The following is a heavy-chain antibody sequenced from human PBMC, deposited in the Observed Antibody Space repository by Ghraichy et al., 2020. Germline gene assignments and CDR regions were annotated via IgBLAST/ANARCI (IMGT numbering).Heavy chain of an antibody. CDR2: INPSGGST. J-gene: IGHJ5*02. CDR1: GYTFTSYY. CDR3: ARDPHIVGTYPYNWFGP. Sequence: ASVKVSCKASGYTFTSYYMHWVRQAPGQGLEWMGIINPSGGSTSYAQKFQGRVTMTRDTSTSTVYMELSSLRSEDTAVYYCARDPHIVGTYPYNWFGPWGQRILVTAAS. D-gene: IGHD5-12*01. V-gene: IGHV1-46*01.